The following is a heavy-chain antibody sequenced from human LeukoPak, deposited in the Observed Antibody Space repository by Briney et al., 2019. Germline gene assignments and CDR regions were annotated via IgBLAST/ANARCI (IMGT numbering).Heavy chain of an antibody. J-gene: IGHJ4*02. V-gene: IGHV3-23*01. CDR1: GFTFSSYA. D-gene: IGHD3-22*01. CDR3: AKDQVYDSSGYYYFDY. Sequence: GGSLRLSCAASGFTFSSYAMSWVRQAPGKRLEWVSAISGSGGSTYYADSVKGRFTISRDNSKITLYLQMNSLRAEDTAVYYCAKDQVYDSSGYYYFDYWGQGTLVTVPS. CDR2: ISGSGGST.